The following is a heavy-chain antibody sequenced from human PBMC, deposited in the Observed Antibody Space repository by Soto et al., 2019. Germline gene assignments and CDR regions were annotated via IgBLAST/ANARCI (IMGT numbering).Heavy chain of an antibody. CDR1: GYTFTGYY. D-gene: IGHD3-9*01. CDR2: INPNSGGT. V-gene: IGHV1-2*02. CDR3: ARAREGLRYFDWPTNWFDP. Sequence: ASVKVSCKASGYTFTGYYMHWVRQAPGQGLEWMGWINPNSGGTNYAQKFQGRVTMTRDTSISTAYMELSRLRSDDTAVYYCARAREGLRYFDWPTNWFDPWGQGTLVTVPQ. J-gene: IGHJ5*02.